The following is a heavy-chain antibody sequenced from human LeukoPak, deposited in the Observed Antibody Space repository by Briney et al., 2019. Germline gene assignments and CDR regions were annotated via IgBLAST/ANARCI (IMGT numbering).Heavy chain of an antibody. CDR3: ARGQYCSSTSCEGMFDP. CDR2: IYTSGST. Sequence: SETLSLTCTVFGGSISSGSYYWSWIRQPAGKGLEWIGRIYTSGSTNYNPSLKSRVTISVDTSKNQFSLKLSSVTAADTAVYYCARGQYCSSTSCEGMFDPWGQGTLVTVSS. CDR1: GGSISSGSYY. J-gene: IGHJ5*02. D-gene: IGHD2-2*01. V-gene: IGHV4-61*02.